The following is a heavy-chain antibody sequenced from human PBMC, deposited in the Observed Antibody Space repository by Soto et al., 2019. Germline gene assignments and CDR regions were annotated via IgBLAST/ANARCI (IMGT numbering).Heavy chain of an antibody. J-gene: IGHJ6*02. V-gene: IGHV1-18*01. CDR2: ISAYNGNT. Sequence: ASVKVSCKASGYTFTSYGISWVRQAPGQGLEWMGWISAYNGNTNYAQKLQGRVTMTTDTSTSTAYMELNSLRAEDTAVYYCVRELDGLDVWGQGTTVTVSS. CDR3: VRELDGLDV. CDR1: GYTFTSYG.